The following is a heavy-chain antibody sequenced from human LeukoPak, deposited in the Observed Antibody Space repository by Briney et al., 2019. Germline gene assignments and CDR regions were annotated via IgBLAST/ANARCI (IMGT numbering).Heavy chain of an antibody. J-gene: IGHJ5*02. Sequence: PGGSLRLSCAASGFIFSSYPLNWVRQAPGKGLEWIGEINHSGSTNYNPSLKSRVTISVDTSKNQFSLKLSSVTAADTAVYYCARDLFKPLSNYGREDWFDPWGQGTLVTVSS. D-gene: IGHD4-11*01. CDR1: GFIFSSYP. CDR3: ARDLFKPLSNYGREDWFDP. V-gene: IGHV4-34*01. CDR2: INHSGST.